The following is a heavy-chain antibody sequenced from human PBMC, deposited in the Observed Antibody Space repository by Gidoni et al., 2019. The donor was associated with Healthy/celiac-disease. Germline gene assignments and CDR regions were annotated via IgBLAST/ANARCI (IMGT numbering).Heavy chain of an antibody. CDR1: GGSFSGYY. D-gene: IGHD4-17*01. J-gene: IGHJ6*03. CDR3: ARGRLGVTTWVRSLYYMDV. Sequence: QVQLQQWGAGLLKPSETLSLTCAVYGGSFSGYYWSWIRQPPGKGLEWIGEINHSGSTNYNPSPKSRVTISVDTSKNQFSLKLSSVTAADTAVYYCARGRLGVTTWVRSLYYMDVWGKGTTVTVSS. CDR2: INHSGST. V-gene: IGHV4-34*01.